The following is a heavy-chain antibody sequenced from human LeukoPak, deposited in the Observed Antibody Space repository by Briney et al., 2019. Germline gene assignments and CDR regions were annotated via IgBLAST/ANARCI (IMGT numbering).Heavy chain of an antibody. CDR3: ARSSGYVFDY. J-gene: IGHJ4*02. V-gene: IGHV4-38-2*01. CDR1: GYSISSGYY. CDR2: INYNGGT. D-gene: IGHD3-22*01. Sequence: SETLSLTCAVSGYSISSGYYWGWIRQPPGKGLEWIGSINYNGGTYYNPSLKSRVTISLGTSENQFSLKLSSVTAADTAVYYCARSSGYVFDYWGQGTLVTVSS.